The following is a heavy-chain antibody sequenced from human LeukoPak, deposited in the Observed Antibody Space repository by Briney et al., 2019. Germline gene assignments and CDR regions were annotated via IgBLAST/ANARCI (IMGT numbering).Heavy chain of an antibody. CDR3: ATPRAAASYNYYYYYMDV. Sequence: VASVKVSCKASGGTFSSYAISWVRQAPRQGLEWMGGIIPIFGTANYAQKFQGRVTITADESTSTAYMELSSLRSEDTAVYYCATPRAAASYNYYYYYMDVWGKGTTVTVSS. D-gene: IGHD6-13*01. CDR1: GGTFSSYA. V-gene: IGHV1-69*01. CDR2: IIPIFGTA. J-gene: IGHJ6*03.